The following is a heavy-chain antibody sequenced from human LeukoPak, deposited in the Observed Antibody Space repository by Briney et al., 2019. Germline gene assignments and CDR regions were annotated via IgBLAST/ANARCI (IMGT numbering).Heavy chain of an antibody. CDR3: ARDPEYDILTGDQVAHDAFDI. Sequence: GGSLRLSCAASGFAFSRYGMHWVRQAPGKGLERVAFIPYDGSNKYYADSVKGRFTISRDNAKNSLYLQMNSLRAEDTAVYYCARDPEYDILTGDQVAHDAFDIWGQGTMVTVSS. V-gene: IGHV3-30*02. J-gene: IGHJ3*02. CDR1: GFAFSRYG. D-gene: IGHD3-9*01. CDR2: IPYDGSNK.